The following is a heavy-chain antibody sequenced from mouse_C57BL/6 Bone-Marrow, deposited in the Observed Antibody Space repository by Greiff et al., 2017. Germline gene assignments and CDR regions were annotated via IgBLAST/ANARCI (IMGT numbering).Heavy chain of an antibody. Sequence: EVKLVESGGGLVKPGGSLKLSCAASGFPFSSYAMSWVRQTPEKRLEWVATISDGGSYTYYPDNVKGRFTISRDNAKNNLYLQMSHLKSEDTAMYYWARDRDPYSNHPDWYCDVWGTGTTVTGSS. V-gene: IGHV5-4*01. CDR2: ISDGGSYT. CDR1: GFPFSSYA. J-gene: IGHJ1*03. CDR3: ARDRDPYSNHPDWYCDV. D-gene: IGHD2-5*01.